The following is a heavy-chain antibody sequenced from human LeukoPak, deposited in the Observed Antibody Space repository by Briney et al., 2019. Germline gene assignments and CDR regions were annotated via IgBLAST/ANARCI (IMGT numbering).Heavy chain of an antibody. J-gene: IGHJ3*02. V-gene: IGHV4-59*01. CDR3: AREYSSFDAFDI. CDR2: IYYSGST. Sequence: PLETLSLTCTVSGGSISSYYWSWIRQPPGKGLEWIGYIYYSGSTNYNPSLKSRVTISVDTSKNQFSLKLSSVTAADTAVYYCAREYSSFDAFDIWGQGTMVTVSS. D-gene: IGHD6-6*01. CDR1: GGSISSYY.